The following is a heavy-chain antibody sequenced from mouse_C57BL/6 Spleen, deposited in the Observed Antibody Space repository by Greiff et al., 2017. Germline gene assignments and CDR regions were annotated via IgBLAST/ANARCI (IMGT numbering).Heavy chain of an antibody. D-gene: IGHD1-1*01. CDR3: ARDYGSSYYAMDY. Sequence: QVQLQQSGPELVKPGASVKISCKASGYAFSSSWMNWVKQRPGKGLEWIGRIYPGDGDTNYNGKFKGKATLTSDKSSSTAYMQRSSLTSEDSAVYFCARDYGSSYYAMDYWGQGTSVTVSS. J-gene: IGHJ4*01. CDR1: GYAFSSSW. CDR2: IYPGDGDT. V-gene: IGHV1-82*01.